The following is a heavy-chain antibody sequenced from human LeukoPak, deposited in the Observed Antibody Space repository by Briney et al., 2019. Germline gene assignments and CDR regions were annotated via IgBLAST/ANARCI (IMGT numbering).Heavy chain of an antibody. Sequence: GGSLRLSCAASGFSISSHWMYWVRQAPGKGLEWVANIKPDGSETFYVDSVKGRFTVSRDNAENTLFLQMNSLRAEDTAVYYCARISSDSISYYDHWGQGTLVTVSS. J-gene: IGHJ4*02. CDR1: GFSISSHW. CDR3: ARISSDSISYYDH. D-gene: IGHD3-22*01. CDR2: IKPDGSET. V-gene: IGHV3-7*02.